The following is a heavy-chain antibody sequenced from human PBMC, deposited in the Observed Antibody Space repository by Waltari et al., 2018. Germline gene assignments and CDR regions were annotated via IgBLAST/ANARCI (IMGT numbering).Heavy chain of an antibody. J-gene: IGHJ4*02. V-gene: IGHV4-38-2*01. CDR2: IYHSGST. CDR3: ASEKDTYYYDSSGYYAFDY. CDR1: GYSISSGYY. D-gene: IGHD3-22*01. Sequence: QVQLQESGPGLVKPSETLSLTCAVSGYSISSGYYWGWIRQPPGKGLEWIGSIYHSGSTDYNPSLKSRGTISVDTSKNQFSLKRSAVTAADTAVYYCASEKDTYYYDSSGYYAFDYWGQGTLVTVSS.